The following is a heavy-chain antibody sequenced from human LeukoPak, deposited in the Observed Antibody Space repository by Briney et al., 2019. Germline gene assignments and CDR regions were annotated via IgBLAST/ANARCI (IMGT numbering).Heavy chain of an antibody. Sequence: PGGSLRLSCAASGFTFSSYAMSWVRQAPGKGLEWVSAISGSGGSTYYADSVKGRFTISRDNSENTLYLQMNSLRAEDTAVYYCAKGSANYGSGSYGLYYYYGMDVWGQGTTVTVSS. CDR1: GFTFSSYA. V-gene: IGHV3-23*01. CDR2: ISGSGGST. D-gene: IGHD3-10*01. CDR3: AKGSANYGSGSYGLYYYYGMDV. J-gene: IGHJ6*02.